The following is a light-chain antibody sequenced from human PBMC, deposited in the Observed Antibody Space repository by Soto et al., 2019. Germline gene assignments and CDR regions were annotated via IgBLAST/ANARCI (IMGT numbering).Light chain of an antibody. V-gene: IGKV1-5*01. J-gene: IGKJ1*01. Sequence: DIPMTQSPSTLSASVGDRVTITCRASQSISSWLAWYQQKPGKAPKLLIYDASSLESGVPSRFSGRGSGTEFTLTISSLQPDDFATYYCQQYNSYPWTFGQGTKVEIK. CDR1: QSISSW. CDR3: QQYNSYPWT. CDR2: DAS.